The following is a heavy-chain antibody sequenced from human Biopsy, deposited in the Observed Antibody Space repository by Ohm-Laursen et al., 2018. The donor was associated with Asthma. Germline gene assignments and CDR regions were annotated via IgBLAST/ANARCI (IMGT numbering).Heavy chain of an antibody. CDR3: ARTYYDFLTGQVNDAFAL. CDR1: GYTFTSYA. V-gene: IGHV1-3*01. D-gene: IGHD3-9*01. CDR2: INAGNGNT. J-gene: IGHJ3*01. Sequence: ASVKVSCKASGYTFTSYAMHWVRQAPGQRLEWMGWINAGNGNTKYSQKFQGRVTITGDTSASTAYMDLRSLRSEDTAMYYCARTYYDFLTGQVNDAFALWGQGTMVTVSS.